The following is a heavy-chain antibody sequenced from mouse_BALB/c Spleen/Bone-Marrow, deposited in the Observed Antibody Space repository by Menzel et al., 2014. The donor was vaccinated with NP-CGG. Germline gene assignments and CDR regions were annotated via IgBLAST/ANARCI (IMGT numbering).Heavy chain of an antibody. Sequence: QVQLQQSGAELVKPGASVKLSCKASGYTFTSYWIHRVKLRPGQGPEWIGEINPSNGRTNYNEKFKNKATLTVDKSSSTAYIQLSSLTSEDSAVYYCARYDGPAWFAYWGQGTLVTVSA. CDR2: INPSNGRT. V-gene: IGHV1S81*02. CDR1: GYTFTSYW. CDR3: ARYDGPAWFAY. J-gene: IGHJ3*01. D-gene: IGHD2-3*01.